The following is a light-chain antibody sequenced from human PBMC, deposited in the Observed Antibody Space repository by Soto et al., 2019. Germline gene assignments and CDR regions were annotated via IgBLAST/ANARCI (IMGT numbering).Light chain of an antibody. Sequence: SYELTQPPSVSVAPGQPAKIICGGDNIGTKTVHWYQQRPGQAPVLVVYDDTARPSGIPERFSGSNYGNTATLTISRVEAGDEADYYCQAWDSSSDNYVFGGATKVTV. CDR1: NIGTKT. V-gene: IGLV3-21*02. CDR3: QAWDSSSDNYV. J-gene: IGLJ1*01. CDR2: DDT.